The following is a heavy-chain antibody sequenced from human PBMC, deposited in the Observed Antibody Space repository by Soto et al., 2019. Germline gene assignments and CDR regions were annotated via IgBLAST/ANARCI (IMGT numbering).Heavy chain of an antibody. J-gene: IGHJ4*02. CDR2: INGNGAST. V-gene: IGHV3-23*01. Sequence: EVQLLESGGGLVQPGGSLRVSCAASGFTFSSYAMSWVREAPGKGLVWGSTINGNGASTSYADSVKGRLTISRDNSKNTLYLQMNSLRTEDTAIYVCAKRDGRELGTLGYFDSWGQGTLVTVSP. CDR1: GFTFSSYA. CDR3: AKRDGRELGTLGYFDS. D-gene: IGHD1-7*01.